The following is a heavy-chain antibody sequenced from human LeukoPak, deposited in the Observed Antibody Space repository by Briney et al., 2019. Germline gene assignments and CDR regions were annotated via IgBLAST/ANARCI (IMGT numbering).Heavy chain of an antibody. CDR2: ISAYNGNT. V-gene: IGHV1-18*01. J-gene: IGHJ5*02. CDR1: GYTFTSYG. D-gene: IGHD1-26*01. Sequence: GASVKVSCKASGYTFTSYGISWVRQAPGQGLEWMGWISAYNGNTNYAQKLQGRVTMTTDTSTTTAYMELRSLRSDDTAVYYCARDRGATPGDWFDPWGQGTLVTVSS. CDR3: ARDRGATPGDWFDP.